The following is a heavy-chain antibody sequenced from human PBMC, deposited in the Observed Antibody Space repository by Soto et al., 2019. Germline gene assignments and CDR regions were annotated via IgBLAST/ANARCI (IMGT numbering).Heavy chain of an antibody. J-gene: IGHJ3*02. CDR1: GGSISSSSYY. Sequence: SETLSLTCTASGGSISSSSYYWGWIRQPPGKGLEWIGSIYYSGSTYYNPSLKSRVTIYVDTSKNQFSLKLSSVTAADTAVYYCARHLYYYDSSGYSDAFDIWGHGTTVTVSS. V-gene: IGHV4-39*01. CDR2: IYYSGST. D-gene: IGHD3-22*01. CDR3: ARHLYYYDSSGYSDAFDI.